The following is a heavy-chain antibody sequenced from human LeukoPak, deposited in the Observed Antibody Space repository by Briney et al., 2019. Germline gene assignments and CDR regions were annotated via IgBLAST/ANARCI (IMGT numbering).Heavy chain of an antibody. D-gene: IGHD6-13*01. V-gene: IGHV3-30*02. Sequence: PGGSLRLSCAASGFTFSSYGMHWVRQAPGKGLEWVAFIRYDGSNKYYADSVKGRFTISRDNSKNTLYLQMNSLSAEDTAVYYCAKRGGDSSSPIYYYYYMDVWGKGTTVTVSS. CDR3: AKRGGDSSSPIYYYYYMDV. J-gene: IGHJ6*03. CDR2: IRYDGSNK. CDR1: GFTFSSYG.